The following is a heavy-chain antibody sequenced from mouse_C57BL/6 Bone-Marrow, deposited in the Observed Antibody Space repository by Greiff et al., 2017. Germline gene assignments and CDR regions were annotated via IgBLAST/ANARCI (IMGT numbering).Heavy chain of an antibody. CDR1: GFTFSDFY. Sequence: EVQRVESGGGLVQSGRSLRLSCATSGFTFSDFYMEWVRQAPGKGLEWIAASRNKANDYTTEYSASVKGRFIVSRDTSQSILYLQMNALRAEDTAIYYCARDVTGTKYFDVWGTGTTVTVSS. CDR2: SRNKANDYTT. D-gene: IGHD4-1*01. J-gene: IGHJ1*03. CDR3: ARDVTGTKYFDV. V-gene: IGHV7-1*01.